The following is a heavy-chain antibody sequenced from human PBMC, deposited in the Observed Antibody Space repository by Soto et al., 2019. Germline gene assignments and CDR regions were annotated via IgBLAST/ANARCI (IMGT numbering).Heavy chain of an antibody. CDR1: GFTFSSYG. V-gene: IGHV3-33*01. CDR3: ARDPASTSLEWLLYCPTQVCWFDP. CDR2: IWYDGSNK. Sequence: QVQLVESGGGVVQPGRSLRLSCAASGFTFSSYGMHWVRQAPGKGLEWVAVIWYDGSNKYYADSVKGRFTISRDNSKNTLYLQMNSLRAEDTAVYYCARDPASTSLEWLLYCPTQVCWFDPWGQGTLVTVSS. D-gene: IGHD3-3*01. J-gene: IGHJ5*02.